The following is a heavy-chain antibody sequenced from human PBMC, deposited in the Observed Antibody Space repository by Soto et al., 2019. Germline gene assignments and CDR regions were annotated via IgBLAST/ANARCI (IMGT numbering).Heavy chain of an antibody. CDR2: ISGSGGST. Sequence: PGGSLRLSCAASGFTFSSYAMSWVRQAPGKGLEWVSAISGSGGSTYYADSVKGPFTISRDNSKNTLYLQMNSLRAEDTAVYYSAKSGPNDFWSGYYIRYYYYGMDVWGQGTTVTVSS. J-gene: IGHJ6*02. CDR3: AKSGPNDFWSGYYIRYYYYGMDV. CDR1: GFTFSSYA. V-gene: IGHV3-23*01. D-gene: IGHD3-3*01.